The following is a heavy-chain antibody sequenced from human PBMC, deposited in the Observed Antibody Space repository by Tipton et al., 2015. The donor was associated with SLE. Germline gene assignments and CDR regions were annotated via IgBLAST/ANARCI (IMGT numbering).Heavy chain of an antibody. V-gene: IGHV4-59*01. CDR3: ARVSAAGTPDAFDI. CDR1: GGSISRYY. Sequence: TLSLTCTVSGGSISRYYWSWIRQPPGKGLEWIVYIYYSGSTNYNPSLKSRVTISVDTSKNQFSLKLSSVTAADTAVYYCARVSAAGTPDAFDIWGQGTMVTVSS. J-gene: IGHJ3*02. CDR2: IYYSGST. D-gene: IGHD6-13*01.